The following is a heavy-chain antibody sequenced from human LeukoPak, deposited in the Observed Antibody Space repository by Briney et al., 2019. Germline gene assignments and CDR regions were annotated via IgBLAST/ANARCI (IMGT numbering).Heavy chain of an antibody. J-gene: IGHJ4*02. D-gene: IGHD2-2*01. Sequence: PGGSLRLSRAASGFSFSVFWMSWVRQAPGKGLEWVANINQDGSEKNYVDSVKGRFTISRDGAKNSLYLQMNSLRAEDAAVYYCAKDPYGTRYFDYWGQGTLVTAS. CDR1: GFSFSVFW. V-gene: IGHV3-7*01. CDR2: INQDGSEK. CDR3: AKDPYGTRYFDY.